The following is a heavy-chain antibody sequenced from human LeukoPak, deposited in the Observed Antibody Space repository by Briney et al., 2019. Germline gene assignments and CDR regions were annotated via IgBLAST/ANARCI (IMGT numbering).Heavy chain of an antibody. CDR3: AKSIAVAVYYGMDV. CDR1: GFTFSSYA. CDR2: ISGSGGST. Sequence: PGGSLRLSCAASGFTFSSYAMSWVRQAPGKGLEWVSAISGSGGSTYYADSVKGRFTISRDNSKNTLYLQMNSLRAEDTAVYYCAKSIAVAVYYGMDVWGQGTTVTVSS. J-gene: IGHJ6*02. V-gene: IGHV3-23*01. D-gene: IGHD6-19*01.